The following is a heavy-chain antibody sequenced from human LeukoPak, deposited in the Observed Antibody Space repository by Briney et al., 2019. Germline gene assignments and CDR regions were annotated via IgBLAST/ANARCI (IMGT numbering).Heavy chain of an antibody. CDR2: VNEGGGRT. CDR3: AKSKNPEKSTATPLFDY. CDR1: GFTFSSYA. J-gene: IGHJ4*02. Sequence: GGSLRLSCAASGFTFSSYAMGWVRQAPGQGLEWVSTVNEGGGRTYYADSVKGRFTISRDNSKNTLYLQMNSLRAEDTAVYYCAKSKNPEKSTATPLFDYWGQGTLVTVSS. D-gene: IGHD4-17*01. V-gene: IGHV3-23*01.